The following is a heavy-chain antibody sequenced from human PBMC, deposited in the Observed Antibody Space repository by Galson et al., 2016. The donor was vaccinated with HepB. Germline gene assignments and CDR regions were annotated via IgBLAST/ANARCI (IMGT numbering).Heavy chain of an antibody. CDR3: ARGGGKPGISYGLDV. CDR2: INRDGGSK. Sequence: SLRLSCAASGFTFSSYWMHRVRQAPGKGLVWVSRINRDGGSKDYADYMQGRFTISRDNANNTLYQQMNSLRDEDTAVYFCARGGGKPGISYGLDVWGQGTTVTVSS. CDR1: GFTFSSYW. J-gene: IGHJ6*02. D-gene: IGHD3-10*01. V-gene: IGHV3-74*01.